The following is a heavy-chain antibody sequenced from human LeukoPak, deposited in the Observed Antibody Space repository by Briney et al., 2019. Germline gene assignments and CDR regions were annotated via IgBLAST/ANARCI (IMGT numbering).Heavy chain of an antibody. D-gene: IGHD6-13*01. V-gene: IGHV3-30*18. Sequence: TGGSLRLSCVASGFTFSNYWMNWVRQAPDKGLEWVAVISDDGSKNYYADSVNGRFTISRDTSNNTLYLHMNSLRPEDTAVYYCAKDRETTASGTFDYWGQGTLVTVSS. CDR1: GFTFSNYW. CDR2: ISDDGSKN. J-gene: IGHJ4*02. CDR3: AKDRETTASGTFDY.